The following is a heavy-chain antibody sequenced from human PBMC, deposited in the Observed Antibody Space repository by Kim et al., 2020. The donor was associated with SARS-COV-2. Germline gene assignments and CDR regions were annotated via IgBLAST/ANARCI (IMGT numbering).Heavy chain of an antibody. CDR2: INHSGST. CDR1: GGSFSGYY. Sequence: SETLSLTCAVYGGSFSGYYWSWIRQPPGKGLEWIGEINHSGSTNYNPSLKSRVTISVDTSKNQFSLKLSSVTAADTAVYYCARVVGKVSSSWKGIRDNNWFDPGGQGTLGTVSA. CDR3: ARVVGKVSSSWKGIRDNNWFDP. J-gene: IGHJ5*02. V-gene: IGHV4-34*01. D-gene: IGHD6-13*01.